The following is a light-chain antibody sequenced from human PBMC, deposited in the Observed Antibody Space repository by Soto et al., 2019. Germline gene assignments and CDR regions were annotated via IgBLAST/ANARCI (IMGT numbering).Light chain of an antibody. J-gene: IGLJ2*01. CDR2: EVN. CDR3: SAYAGNNNLL. CDR1: SSDVGGYKY. Sequence: QSVLTQPPSASGSPGRSVTISCTGTSSDVGGYKYVSWYQQHPGKAPKLMIYEVNKRPSGVPDRFSGSKSDNTASLTVSGLQAEDEADYYCSAYAGNNNLLFGGGTKVTVL. V-gene: IGLV2-8*01.